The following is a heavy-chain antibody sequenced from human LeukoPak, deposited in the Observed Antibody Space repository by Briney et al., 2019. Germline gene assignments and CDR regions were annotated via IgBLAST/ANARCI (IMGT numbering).Heavy chain of an antibody. D-gene: IGHD5-18*01. CDR2: IYYSGST. V-gene: IGHV4-39*07. J-gene: IGHJ4*02. CDR3: ARVDTAMGAADY. CDR1: GGSISSSSYY. Sequence: SETLSLTCTVSGGSISSSSYYWGWIRQPPGKGLEWIGSIYYSGSTYYNPSLKSRVTISVDTSKNQFSLKLSSVTAADTAVYYCARVDTAMGAADYWGQGTLVTVSS.